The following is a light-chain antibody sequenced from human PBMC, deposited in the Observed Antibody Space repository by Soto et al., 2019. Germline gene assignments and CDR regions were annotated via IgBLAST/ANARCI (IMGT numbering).Light chain of an antibody. CDR1: SSNIGGNS. J-gene: IGLJ1*01. V-gene: IGLV1-51*01. CDR3: GSCDSCLSAHS. CDR2: DDN. Sequence: QSVLTQPPSVSAAPGQKVTISCSGSSSNIGGNSVSWYQQLPGTAPKLLIYDDNKRPSGIPDRFSGSKSGTSATLGITGFQTGDEADYYCGSCDSCLSAHSFGTGTTVTVL.